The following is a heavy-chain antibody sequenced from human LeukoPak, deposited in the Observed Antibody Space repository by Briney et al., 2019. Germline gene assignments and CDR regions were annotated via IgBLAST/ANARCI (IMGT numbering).Heavy chain of an antibody. J-gene: IGHJ4*02. CDR3: ARVDSSDAGNFDD. CDR2: IYYSGST. Sequence: PSETLSLTCTVSGGSINDYYWSWIRQPPGKGLEWIAWIYYSGSTNYNPSLKSRVTISVDTSKNQFSLKLTSVTAADTAVYYCARVDSSDAGNFDDWGQGTLVTVSS. D-gene: IGHD2-15*01. V-gene: IGHV4-59*08. CDR1: GGSINDYY.